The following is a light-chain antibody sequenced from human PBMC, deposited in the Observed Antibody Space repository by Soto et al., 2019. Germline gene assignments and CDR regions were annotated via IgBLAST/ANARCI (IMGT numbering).Light chain of an antibody. CDR1: QSVDTN. V-gene: IGKV3-15*01. J-gene: IGKJ1*01. CDR3: QQYQYWPPRT. CDR2: GAS. Sequence: VMTQSPGTLSVSPGERATLSCRASQSVDTNLAWYQQKPGQAPRLLISGASTRATGVSARFSGSVSGTEFTLTISSLQSEDFAVYYCQQYQYWPPRTFGQGTKVEIK.